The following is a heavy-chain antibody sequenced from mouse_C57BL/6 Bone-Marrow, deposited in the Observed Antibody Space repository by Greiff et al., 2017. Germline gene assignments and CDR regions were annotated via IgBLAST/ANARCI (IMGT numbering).Heavy chain of an antibody. CDR2: IFPGDGDT. D-gene: IGHD4-1*01. V-gene: IGHV1-82*01. CDR3: GTGTGFDY. J-gene: IGHJ2*01. CDR1: GYAFSSSW. Sequence: VQLQQSGPELVKPGASVKISCKASGYAFSSSWMNWVKQRPGKGLEWIGRIFPGDGDTNYNGKFKGKATLTADKSSSTAYMQLSILTSEDSAVYFCGTGTGFDYWGQGTTLTVSS.